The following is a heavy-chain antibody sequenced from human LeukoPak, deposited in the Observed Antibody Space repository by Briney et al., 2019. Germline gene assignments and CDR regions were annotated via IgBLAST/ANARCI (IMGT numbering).Heavy chain of an antibody. CDR2: IYYSGST. V-gene: IGHV4-39*01. J-gene: IGHJ5*02. D-gene: IGHD5-18*01. CDR3: ARLIFPDTAMVQTMSTKFDP. CDR1: GGSISSSSYY. Sequence: SETLSLTCTVSGGSISSSSYYWGWIRQPPGKGLEWIGSIYYSGSTYYNPSLKSRVTISVDTSKNQFSLKLSSETAADTAVYYCARLIFPDTAMVQTMSTKFDPWGQGTLVTVSS.